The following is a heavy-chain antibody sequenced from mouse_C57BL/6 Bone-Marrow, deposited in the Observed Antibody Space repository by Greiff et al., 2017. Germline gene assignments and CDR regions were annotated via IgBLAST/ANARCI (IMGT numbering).Heavy chain of an antibody. CDR1: GYTFTSYW. V-gene: IGHV1-50*01. D-gene: IGHD2-4*01. CDR2: IDPSDSYT. J-gene: IGHJ1*03. CDR3: ARWVYDYDVWYFDV. Sequence: QVQLKQPGAELVKPGASVKLSCKASGYTFTSYWMQWVKQRPGQGLEWIGEIDPSDSYTNYNQKFKGKATLTVDTSSSTAYMQLSSLTSEDSAVYYCARWVYDYDVWYFDVWGTGTTVTVSS.